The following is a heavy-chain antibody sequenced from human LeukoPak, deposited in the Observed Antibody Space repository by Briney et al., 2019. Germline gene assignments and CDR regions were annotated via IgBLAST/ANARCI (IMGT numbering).Heavy chain of an antibody. CDR3: AKDSRYYDFWSGLNFDP. J-gene: IGHJ5*02. CDR2: ISWDGGST. V-gene: IGHV3-43D*03. D-gene: IGHD3-3*01. CDR1: GFTFDDYA. Sequence: GGSLRLSCAASGFTFDDYAMRWVRQAPGKGLEWVSLISWDGGSTYCADSVKGRFTISRDNSKNSLYLQMNSLRAEDTALYYCAKDSRYYDFWSGLNFDPWGQGTLVTVSS.